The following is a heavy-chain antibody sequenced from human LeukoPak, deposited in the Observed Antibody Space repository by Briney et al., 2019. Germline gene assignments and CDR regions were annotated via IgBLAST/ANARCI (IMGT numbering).Heavy chain of an antibody. CDR3: VQGWRDN. J-gene: IGHJ4*02. V-gene: IGHV3-7*01. CDR1: GITFRNYW. CDR2: INQDSSEK. D-gene: IGHD2-15*01. Sequence: GGSLRLSCVASGITFRNYWMSWVRQAPGRGLEWVANINQDSSEKYYVDSVKGRFTISRDNAKNSLYLQLNTLRPEDTAVYYCVQGWRDNWGQGTLVTVSS.